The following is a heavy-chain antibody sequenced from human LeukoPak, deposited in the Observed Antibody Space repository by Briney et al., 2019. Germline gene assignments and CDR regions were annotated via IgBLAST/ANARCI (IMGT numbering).Heavy chain of an antibody. J-gene: IGHJ4*02. Sequence: GGSLRLSCAATGFTFSNYGMHWVRQAPGKGLEWVAVIWHDGSNKYYAGSVRGRFTISRDNSKNTPYLQMNSLRAEDTAVYCCAKGVSGVWDYWGQGTLVTVSS. D-gene: IGHD3-10*01. V-gene: IGHV3-33*06. CDR1: GFTFSNYG. CDR2: IWHDGSNK. CDR3: AKGVSGVWDY.